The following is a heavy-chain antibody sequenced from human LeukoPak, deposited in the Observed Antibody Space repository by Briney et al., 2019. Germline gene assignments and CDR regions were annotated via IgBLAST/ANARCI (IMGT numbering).Heavy chain of an antibody. J-gene: IGHJ4*02. CDR2: ISSSSSYI. CDR3: ARGYSSSTQVGY. D-gene: IGHD6-13*01. CDR1: GFTFSSYS. V-gene: IGHV3-21*01. Sequence: GGSLRPSCAASGFTFSSYSMNWVRQAPGRGLEWVSSISSSSSYIYYADSVKGRFTISRDNAKNSLYLQMNSLRAEDTAVYYCARGYSSSTQVGYWGQGTLVTVSS.